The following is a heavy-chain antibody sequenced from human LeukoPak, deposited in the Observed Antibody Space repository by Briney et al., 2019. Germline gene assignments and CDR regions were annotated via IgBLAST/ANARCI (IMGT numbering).Heavy chain of an antibody. D-gene: IGHD5-12*01. Sequence: GGSLRLSCSASGFTFSTHTMHWVRQAPGKGLEYVSSIYSNGDSTFYADSVKGRFTISRDNSKNTLYLQMSSLRVEDTAVYYCVQDLSGSWAFDYWGQGTLVTVSS. CDR1: GFTFSTHT. CDR3: VQDLSGSWAFDY. J-gene: IGHJ4*02. CDR2: IYSNGDST. V-gene: IGHV3-64D*09.